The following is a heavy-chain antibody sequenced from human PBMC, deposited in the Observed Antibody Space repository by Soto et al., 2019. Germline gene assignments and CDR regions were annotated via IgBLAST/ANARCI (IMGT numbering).Heavy chain of an antibody. CDR2: ISGSGGST. CDR3: AITRTPIQLWSGAFDY. J-gene: IGHJ4*02. D-gene: IGHD5-18*01. CDR1: GFTFSSYA. V-gene: IGHV3-23*01. Sequence: SGGSLRLSCAASGFTFSSYAMSWVRQAPGKGLEWISAISGSGGSTYYADSVKGRFTISRDNSKNTLYLQMNSLRAEDTAVYYCAITRTPIQLWSGAFDYWGQGTLVTVSS.